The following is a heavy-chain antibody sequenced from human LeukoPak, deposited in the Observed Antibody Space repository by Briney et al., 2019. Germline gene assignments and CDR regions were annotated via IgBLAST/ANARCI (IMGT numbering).Heavy chain of an antibody. D-gene: IGHD3-10*01. V-gene: IGHV3-23*01. CDR1: GFTFSRYA. CDR2: ISGSGGST. J-gene: IGHJ4*02. CDR3: AKGYYYGSGSPLRRNDYFDY. Sequence: GGSLRLSCAASGFTFSRYAMSWVRQAPGKGLEWVSAISGSGGSTYYADSVKGRFTISRDNSKNTLYLQMNSLRAEDTAVYYCAKGYYYGSGSPLRRNDYFDYWGQGTLVTVSS.